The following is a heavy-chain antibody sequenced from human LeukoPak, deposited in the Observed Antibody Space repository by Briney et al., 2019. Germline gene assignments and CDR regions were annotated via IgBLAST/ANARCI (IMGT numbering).Heavy chain of an antibody. CDR1: GYSFTSYW. J-gene: IGHJ6*02. CDR2: IDPSDSYT. V-gene: IGHV5-10-1*01. CDR3: ARRAYSSSWYYGMDV. Sequence: GESPRISCKGSGYSFTSYWISWVRRMPGKGLVWMGGIDPSDSYTKYSPSFQGHVTISADKSISTAHLQWSSLKASDTAMYYCARRAYSSSWYYGMDVWGQGTTVTVSS. D-gene: IGHD6-13*01.